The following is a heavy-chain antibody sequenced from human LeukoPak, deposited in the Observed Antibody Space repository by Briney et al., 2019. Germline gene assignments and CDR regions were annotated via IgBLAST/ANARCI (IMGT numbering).Heavy chain of an antibody. CDR2: INPSGGST. D-gene: IGHD2-2*01. Sequence: ASVKVSCKASGYTFTSYYIHWVRQAPGQGLEWMGIINPSGGSTSYAQKFQGRVTMTRDTSTSTVYMELSSLRSEDTAVYYCARLRMIVVVPAATTTNCGMDVWGQGTTVTVSS. CDR1: GYTFTSYY. CDR3: ARLRMIVVVPAATTTNCGMDV. J-gene: IGHJ6*02. V-gene: IGHV1-46*01.